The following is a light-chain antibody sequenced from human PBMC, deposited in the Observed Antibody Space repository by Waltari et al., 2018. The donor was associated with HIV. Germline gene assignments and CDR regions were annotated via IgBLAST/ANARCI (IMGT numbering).Light chain of an antibody. CDR2: AVT. CDR3: LSYTITNTLV. V-gene: IGLV2-14*01. Sequence: QSALTQPASVSGSPGQSITISCTGTRSDIGCHYSIPWYQQLPGKAPKLMIYAVTYRPSGVSNRFSGSKSGNTASLTISGLQGEDEADYYCLSYTITNTLVFGGGTKLTVL. CDR1: RSDIGCHYS. J-gene: IGLJ3*02.